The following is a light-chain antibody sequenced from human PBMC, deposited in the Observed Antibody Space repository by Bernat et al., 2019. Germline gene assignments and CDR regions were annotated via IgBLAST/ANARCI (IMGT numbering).Light chain of an antibody. V-gene: IGLV4-69*01. CDR3: QTWGTRIRL. J-gene: IGLJ2*01. CDR2: LNSDGSH. CDR1: SGLSNYS. Sequence: QLVLTQSPSASASLGASVKLTCTLSSGLSNYSIAWHQQLPQSGPRFLMKLNSDGSHNKWHAISARFTGSSSGAVRYLTVSSLQSEDEDDFCCQTWGTRIRLCGGG.